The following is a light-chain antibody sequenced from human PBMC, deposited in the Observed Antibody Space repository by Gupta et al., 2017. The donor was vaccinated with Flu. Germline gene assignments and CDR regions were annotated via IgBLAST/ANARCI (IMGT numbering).Light chain of an antibody. CDR2: NDS. V-gene: IGLV3-25*03. CDR3: QSADSSGTHVV. J-gene: IGLJ2*01. CDR1: TLPNQY. Sequence: SFELTQPPSVSVSPGQTARITCSGDTLPNQYTFWYQQKSGQAPMLVIYNDSQRPSGIPERFSGSSSGTTVTLTVSGVQAEDEADYYCQSADSSGTHVVFGGGTKLTVL.